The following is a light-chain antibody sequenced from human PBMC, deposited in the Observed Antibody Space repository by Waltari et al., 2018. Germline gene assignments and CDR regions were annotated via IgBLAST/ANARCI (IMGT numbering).Light chain of an antibody. V-gene: IGLV2-14*03. J-gene: IGLJ2*01. Sequence: QSDLSQPASMSGSPGQSITISCTGTSSDVGGYNSVSWYKEDPGKAPKLIIYDVKNRPSGVSNRFSGSKSGNTASLTISGLQAEDEADYYCSSYTSTSTVLFGGGTKVTVL. CDR2: DVK. CDR3: SSYTSTSTVL. CDR1: SSDVGGYNS.